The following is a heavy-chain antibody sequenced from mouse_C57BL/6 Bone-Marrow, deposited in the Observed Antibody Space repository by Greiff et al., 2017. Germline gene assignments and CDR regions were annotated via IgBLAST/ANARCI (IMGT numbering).Heavy chain of an antibody. V-gene: IGHV1-64*01. CDR3: ARSDWDWYFDV. J-gene: IGHJ1*03. CDR2: IHPNSGST. D-gene: IGHD4-1*01. CDR1: GYTFTSYW. Sequence: VQLQQPGAELVKPGASVKLSCKASGYTFTSYWMHWVKQRPGQGLEWIGMIHPNSGSTNYNEKFKSKATLTVDKSSSTAYMQLSSLTSADSAVYYCARSDWDWYFDVWGTGTTVTVSS.